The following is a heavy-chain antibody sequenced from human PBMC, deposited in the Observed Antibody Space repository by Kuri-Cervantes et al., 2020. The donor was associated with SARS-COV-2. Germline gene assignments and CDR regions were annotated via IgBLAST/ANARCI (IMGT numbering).Heavy chain of an antibody. Sequence: GESLKISCAASGFIFNDYCMGWIRQAPGKGLEWVSYISSSGNNMYYADSVKGRFTISRDNSKNTLYLQMNSLRAEDTAVYYCAKDQHGIVVVVAAIDYWGQGTLVTVSS. CDR3: AKDQHGIVVVVAAIDY. V-gene: IGHV3-11*04. CDR1: GFIFNDYC. D-gene: IGHD2-15*01. CDR2: ISSSGNNM. J-gene: IGHJ4*02.